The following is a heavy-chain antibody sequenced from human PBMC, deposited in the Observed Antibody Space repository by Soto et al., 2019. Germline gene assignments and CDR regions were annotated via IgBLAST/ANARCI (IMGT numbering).Heavy chain of an antibody. CDR3: VGSLMSRAMESFDY. CDR1: AGSISRYY. CDR2: ISYTVDA. J-gene: IGHJ4*02. V-gene: IGHV4-59*01. D-gene: IGHD5-18*01. Sequence: HVQLQESGPGLVKPSEPLSLTCSVSAGSISRYYWGWVRQSPGEGLEWIAHISYTVDASYNPSLKRRVTTSLDTSKNQIALSLMSVTAADTAVYYCVGSLMSRAMESFDYWGQGTLVTVTS.